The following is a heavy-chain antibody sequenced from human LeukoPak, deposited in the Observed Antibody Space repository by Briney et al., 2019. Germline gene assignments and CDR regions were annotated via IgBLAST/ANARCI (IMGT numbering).Heavy chain of an antibody. Sequence: GGSLRPSCAASGFTFNSYAMHWVRQAPGKGLEWVAVISYDGSNKYYADSVKGRFTISRDNSKNTLYLQMNSLRAEDTAVYYCARDSDDFLVGFDPWGQGTLVTVSS. CDR2: ISYDGSNK. J-gene: IGHJ5*02. CDR3: ARDSDDFLVGFDP. V-gene: IGHV3-30-3*01. D-gene: IGHD3-3*01. CDR1: GFTFNSYA.